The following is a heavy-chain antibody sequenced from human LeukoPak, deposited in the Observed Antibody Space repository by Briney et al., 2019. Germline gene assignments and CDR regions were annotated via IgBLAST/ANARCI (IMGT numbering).Heavy chain of an antibody. CDR2: INHSGST. Sequence: SETLSLTCAVYGGSFSGYYWSWIRQPPGKGLEWIGGINHSGSTNYNPSLKSRVTISVDTSKNQFSLKLSSVTAADTAVYYCARAPITVFDYGMDVWGQGTTVTVSS. J-gene: IGHJ6*02. V-gene: IGHV4-34*01. CDR1: GGSFSGYY. D-gene: IGHD3-3*01. CDR3: ARAPITVFDYGMDV.